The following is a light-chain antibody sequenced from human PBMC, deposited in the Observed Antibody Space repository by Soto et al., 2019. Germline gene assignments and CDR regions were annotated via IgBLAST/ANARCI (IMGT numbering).Light chain of an antibody. J-gene: IGKJ4*01. CDR1: QSISSY. V-gene: IGKV1-39*01. CDR2: AAS. CDR3: QQSYSTPLT. Sequence: DIQMTQSPSSLSASVGDRVTITCRASQSISSYLNWYQQKPGKAPKLLIYAASSLQSGVPSRFSGSGSGTDFNLTISSLQPEDFATYYCQQSYSTPLTCGGGTKVDSK.